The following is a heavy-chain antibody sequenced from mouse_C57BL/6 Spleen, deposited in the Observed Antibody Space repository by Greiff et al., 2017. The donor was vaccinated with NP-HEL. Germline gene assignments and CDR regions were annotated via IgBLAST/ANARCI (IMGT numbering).Heavy chain of an antibody. D-gene: IGHD2-4*01. J-gene: IGHJ4*01. CDR1: GYTFTSYW. CDR3: ASYYDYDFYAMDY. Sequence: QVQLQQPGAELVKPGASVKVSCKASGYTFTSYWMHWVKQRPGQGLEWIGRIHPSDSDTNYNQKFKGKATLTVDKSSSTAYMQLSSLTSEDSAVYYCASYYDYDFYAMDYWGQGTSVTVSS. CDR2: IHPSDSDT. V-gene: IGHV1-74*01.